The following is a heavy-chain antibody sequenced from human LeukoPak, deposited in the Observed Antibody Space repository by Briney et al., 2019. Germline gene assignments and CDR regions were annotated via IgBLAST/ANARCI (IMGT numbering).Heavy chain of an antibody. D-gene: IGHD3-22*01. V-gene: IGHV4-34*01. Sequence: SETLSLTCAVYGGSFSGYYWSWIRQPPGKGLEWIGEINHSGSTNYNPSLKSRVTISVDTSKNQFSLKLISVTAADTAVYYCASEDYYDSSGYYSIVDYWGQGTLVTVSS. J-gene: IGHJ4*02. CDR3: ASEDYYDSSGYYSIVDY. CDR1: GGSFSGYY. CDR2: INHSGST.